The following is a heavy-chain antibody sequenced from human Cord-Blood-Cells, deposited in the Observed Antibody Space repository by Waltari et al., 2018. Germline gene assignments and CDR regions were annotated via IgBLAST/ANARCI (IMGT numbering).Heavy chain of an antibody. CDR2: IKSKTDGGTT. Sequence: EVQLVESGGGLVKPGGSLRLSCAASGFAFRNAWMSWVRQAPGKGLEWVVRIKSKTDGGTTDYAAPVKGRFTISRDDSKNTLYLQMNSLKTEDTAVYYCTTAIVVAEGGFDYWGQGTLVTVSS. CDR1: GFAFRNAW. D-gene: IGHD3-22*01. V-gene: IGHV3-15*01. CDR3: TTAIVVAEGGFDY. J-gene: IGHJ4*02.